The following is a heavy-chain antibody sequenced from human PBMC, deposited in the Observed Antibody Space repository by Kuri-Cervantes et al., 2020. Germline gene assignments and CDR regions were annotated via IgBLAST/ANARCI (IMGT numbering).Heavy chain of an antibody. Sequence: GESLKISCAASGFIFTDYYMSWIRQAPGKGLEWVGRIKSKTDGGTTEYAAPVKGRFTISRDDSKNTLYLQMNSLKTEDTAVYYCARFLYLGNFDYWGQGTLVTVSS. CDR1: GFIFTDYY. CDR2: IKSKTDGGTT. CDR3: ARFLYLGNFDY. J-gene: IGHJ4*02. V-gene: IGHV3-15*01. D-gene: IGHD1-14*01.